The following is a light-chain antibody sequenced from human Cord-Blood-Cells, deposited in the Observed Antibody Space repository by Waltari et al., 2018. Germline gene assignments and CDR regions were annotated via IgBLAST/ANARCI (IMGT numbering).Light chain of an antibody. CDR1: QSISSY. CDR2: AAS. CDR3: QQSYSTPQT. Sequence: DIQMTHSPSSLSASVGDRVTITCRASQSISSYLNWYQQKPGKAPKLLIYAASSLQSGVPSRFSGSGSGTDFTLTISSLQPEDFATYYCQQSYSTPQTFGGGTTVEIK. V-gene: IGKV1-39*01. J-gene: IGKJ4*01.